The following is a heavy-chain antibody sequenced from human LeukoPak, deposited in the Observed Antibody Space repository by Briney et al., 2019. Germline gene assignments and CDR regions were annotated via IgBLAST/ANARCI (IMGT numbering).Heavy chain of an antibody. CDR3: ARRRGFFDY. J-gene: IGHJ4*02. CDR1: GGSISSSSYY. CDR2: IYYSGST. Sequence: SETLSLTCTVSGGSISSSSYYWGWIRQPPGKGLEWIGSIYYSGSTYYNPSLKSRVTISVDTSKNQFSLKLSSVAAADTAVYYCARRRGFFDYWGQGTLVTVSS. V-gene: IGHV4-39*01.